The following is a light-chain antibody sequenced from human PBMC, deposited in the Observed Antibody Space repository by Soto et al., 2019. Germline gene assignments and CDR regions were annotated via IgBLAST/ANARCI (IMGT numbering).Light chain of an antibody. J-gene: IGKJ1*01. V-gene: IGKV3-20*01. Sequence: EIVLTQSPGTLSLSPGERATLSCRASQSVSSSYLAWYQQKPGQAPRLLIYGASSRATGIPDRFSGSGSGTGFTLTISRLEPEDLAVYYCQQYGSSPWTFGQGTKVEIK. CDR3: QQYGSSPWT. CDR1: QSVSSSY. CDR2: GAS.